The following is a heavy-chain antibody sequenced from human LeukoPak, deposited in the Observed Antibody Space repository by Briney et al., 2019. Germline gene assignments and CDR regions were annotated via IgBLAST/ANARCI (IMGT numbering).Heavy chain of an antibody. J-gene: IGHJ4*02. CDR3: AKSSSNRRDFDS. Sequence: GGSLRLSCAASGFTVSSYYVNWVRQAPGKGLEWVSVIYSSGSTYFADSVKGRFTISRDNSKNTLYLQMNSLRAEDTAVYYCAKSSSNRRDFDSWGQGTLVTVSS. V-gene: IGHV3-66*01. CDR2: IYSSGST. D-gene: IGHD1-14*01. CDR1: GFTVSSYY.